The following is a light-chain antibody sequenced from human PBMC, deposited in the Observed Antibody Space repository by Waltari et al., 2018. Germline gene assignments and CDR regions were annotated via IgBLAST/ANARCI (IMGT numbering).Light chain of an antibody. V-gene: IGLV2-14*03. Sequence: QSALTQPASVSGSPGQSITISCTGTASDLAFYNYVSWYQQHPGKAPQVIIYDVSERPSGVSNRFSGSKSGNTAYLTISGLQAEDEADYYCNSYTGSSSWVFGGGTKLTV. CDR2: DVS. J-gene: IGLJ3*02. CDR3: NSYTGSSSWV. CDR1: ASDLAFYNY.